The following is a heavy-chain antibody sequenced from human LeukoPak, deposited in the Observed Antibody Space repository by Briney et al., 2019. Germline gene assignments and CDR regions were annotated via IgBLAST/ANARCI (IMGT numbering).Heavy chain of an antibody. D-gene: IGHD3-10*01. CDR2: INPNSGGT. CDR1: GYTFTGYY. CDR3: ARVGFGEFPSPEFDY. Sequence: ASVKVSCKASGYTFTGYYMHWVRQAPGRGLEWMGWINPNSGGTNYAQKFQGRVTMTRDTSISTAYMELSRLRSDDTAVYYCARVGFGEFPSPEFDYWGQGTLVTVSS. V-gene: IGHV1-2*02. J-gene: IGHJ4*02.